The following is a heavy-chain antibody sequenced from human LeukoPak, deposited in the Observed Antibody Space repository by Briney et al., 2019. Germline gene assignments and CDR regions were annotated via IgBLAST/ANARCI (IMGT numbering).Heavy chain of an antibody. Sequence: SETLSLTCTVSGGSIRSYYWSWIRQPPGKGLEWIGYIYFSGSTSYNPSLKSRFTISVDRSKNQFSLKLSSVAAADTAVYYCARSYDTNFDYWGQGTLVTVSS. V-gene: IGHV4-59*01. J-gene: IGHJ4*02. CDR2: IYFSGST. CDR1: GGSIRSYY. CDR3: ARSYDTNFDY. D-gene: IGHD3-3*01.